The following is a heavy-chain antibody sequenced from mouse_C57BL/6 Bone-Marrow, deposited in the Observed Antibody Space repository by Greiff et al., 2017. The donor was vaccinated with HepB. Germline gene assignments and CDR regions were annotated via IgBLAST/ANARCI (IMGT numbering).Heavy chain of an antibody. D-gene: IGHD1-1*01. J-gene: IGHJ1*03. CDR1: GFTFTDYY. CDR3: ARYKTTVVATNGYFDV. CDR2: IRNKANGYTT. Sequence: EVQLVESGGGLVQPGGSLSLSCAASGFTFTDYYMSWVRQPPGKALEWLGFIRNKANGYTTEYSASVKGRFTISRDNSQSILYLQMNALRAEDSATYYCARYKTTVVATNGYFDVWGTGTTVTVSS. V-gene: IGHV7-3*01.